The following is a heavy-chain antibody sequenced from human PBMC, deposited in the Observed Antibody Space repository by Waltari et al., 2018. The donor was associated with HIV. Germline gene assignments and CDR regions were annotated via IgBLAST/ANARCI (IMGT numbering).Heavy chain of an antibody. Sequence: EVQLVESGGGLVKPGGSLRLSCAASGFTFSSYSMNWVRQAPGKGLEWVSSISSSSSYIYYADSVKGRFTISRDNAKNSLYLQMNSLRAEDTAVYYCARDSDDGKISSGWLYYFDYWGQGTLVTVSS. CDR3: ARDSDDGKISSGWLYYFDY. V-gene: IGHV3-21*01. D-gene: IGHD6-19*01. CDR2: ISSSSSYI. CDR1: GFTFSSYS. J-gene: IGHJ4*02.